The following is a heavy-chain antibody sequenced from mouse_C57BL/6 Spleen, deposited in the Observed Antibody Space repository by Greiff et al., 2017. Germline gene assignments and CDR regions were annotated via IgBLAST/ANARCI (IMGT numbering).Heavy chain of an antibody. CDR3: ARGDWDGEFAY. J-gene: IGHJ3*01. V-gene: IGHV1-18*01. Sequence: EVKLVESGPELVKPGASVKIPCKASGYTFTDYNTDWVKQSHGKSLEWIGDINPNNGGTIYNQKFKGKATLTVDKSSSTAYMELRSLTSEDTAVYYCARGDWDGEFAYWGQGTLVTVSA. D-gene: IGHD4-1*01. CDR2: INPNNGGT. CDR1: GYTFTDYN.